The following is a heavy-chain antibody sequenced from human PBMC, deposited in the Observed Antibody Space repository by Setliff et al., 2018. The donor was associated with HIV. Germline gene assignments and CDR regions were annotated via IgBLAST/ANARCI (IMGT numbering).Heavy chain of an antibody. D-gene: IGHD5-18*01. V-gene: IGHV4-59*08. J-gene: IGHJ4*02. CDR2: FYKSGST. Sequence: SETLSLTCSVSGGSLSGYHWSWIRQPPGKGLEWIGYFYKSGSTNSGPSFKSRVSMSGDTSKNQLSLKVTSVTAADTAVYYCARLSDTAMASFDSWGQGTLGTVSS. CDR3: ARLSDTAMASFDS. CDR1: GGSLSGYH.